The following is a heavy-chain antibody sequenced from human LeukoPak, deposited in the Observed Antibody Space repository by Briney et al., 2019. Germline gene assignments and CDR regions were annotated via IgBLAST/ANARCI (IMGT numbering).Heavy chain of an antibody. CDR3: ASYDFWSGYSYYFDY. Sequence: SETLSLTCTVSGGSISSSSYYWGWIRQPRGKGLEWIGSIYYSGSTYYNPSLKSRVTISVDTSKNQFSLKLSSVTAADTAVYYCASYDFWSGYSYYFDYWGQGTLVTVSS. CDR1: GGSISSSSYY. J-gene: IGHJ4*02. V-gene: IGHV4-39*01. CDR2: IYYSGST. D-gene: IGHD3-3*01.